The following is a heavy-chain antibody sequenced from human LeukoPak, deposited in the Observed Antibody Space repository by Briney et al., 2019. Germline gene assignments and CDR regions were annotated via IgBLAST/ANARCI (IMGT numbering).Heavy chain of an antibody. CDR3: ARGPYCGGDCYRRFDY. V-gene: IGHV1-69*13. CDR1: GGTFSSYA. J-gene: IGHJ4*02. CDR2: IIPIFGTA. Sequence: SVKVSFKASGGTFSSYAISWVRQAPGQGLEWMGGIIPIFGTANYAQKFQGRVTITADESTSTAYMELSSLRSEDTAVYYCARGPYCGGDCYRRFDYWGQGTLVTVSS. D-gene: IGHD2-21*02.